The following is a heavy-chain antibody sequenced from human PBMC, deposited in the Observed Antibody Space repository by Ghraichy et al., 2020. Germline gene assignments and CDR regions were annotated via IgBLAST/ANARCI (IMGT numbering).Heavy chain of an antibody. CDR2: IYYSGST. CDR1: GGSISSSSYY. CDR3: ARLYGSGSYYRFNDAFDI. J-gene: IGHJ3*02. Sequence: SETLSLTCTVSGGSISSSSYYWGWIRQPPGKGLEWIGSIYYSGSTYYNPSLKSRVTISVDTSKNQFSLKLSSVTAADTAVYYCARLYGSGSYYRFNDAFDIWGQGTMVTVSS. V-gene: IGHV4-39*01. D-gene: IGHD3-10*01.